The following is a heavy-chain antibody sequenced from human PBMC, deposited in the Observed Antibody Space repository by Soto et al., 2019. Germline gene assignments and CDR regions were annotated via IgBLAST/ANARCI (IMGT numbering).Heavy chain of an antibody. CDR2: LIPIFGSA. J-gene: IGHJ5*02. V-gene: IGHV1-69*13. CDR1: VGTFSNYA. Sequence: SVKVSCKASVGTFSNYAITWVRQAPGQGLEWLGRLIPIFGSANSAQKFQGRVTITADESTTTAYMELSSLRSDDTAVYYCAKDGGKDGYFGNWFDPWGQGTLVTVSS. CDR3: AKDGGKDGYFGNWFDP. D-gene: IGHD5-12*01.